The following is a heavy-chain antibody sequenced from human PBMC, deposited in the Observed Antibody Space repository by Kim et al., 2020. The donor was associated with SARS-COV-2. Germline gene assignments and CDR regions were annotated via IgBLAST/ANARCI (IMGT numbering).Heavy chain of an antibody. D-gene: IGHD3-22*01. CDR2: ISAYNGNT. CDR1: GYTFTSYG. CDR3: ARSIRPMSYYDSSGPLEGFDP. V-gene: IGHV1-18*01. J-gene: IGHJ5*02. Sequence: ASVKVSCKASGYTFTSYGISWVRQAPGQGLEWMGWISAYNGNTNYAQKLQGRVTMTTDTSTSTVYMELRSLRSDDTAVYYCARSIRPMSYYDSSGPLEGFDPWGQGAPFTVSS.